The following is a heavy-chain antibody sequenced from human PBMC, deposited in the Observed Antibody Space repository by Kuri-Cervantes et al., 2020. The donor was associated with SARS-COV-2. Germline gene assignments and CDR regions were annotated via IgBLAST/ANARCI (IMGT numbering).Heavy chain of an antibody. CDR2: IYSGGST. J-gene: IGHJ2*01. Sequence: GSLRLSCAASGFTVSSNYMSWVRQAPGKGLEWVSVIYSGGSTYYADSVKGRFTISRDNSKNTLYLQMNSLRAEDTAVYYCARGSRYDYVWGSYRYTASWYFDLWGRGTLVTVSS. CDR3: ARGSRYDYVWGSYRYTASWYFDL. D-gene: IGHD3-16*02. V-gene: IGHV3-53*01. CDR1: GFTVSSNY.